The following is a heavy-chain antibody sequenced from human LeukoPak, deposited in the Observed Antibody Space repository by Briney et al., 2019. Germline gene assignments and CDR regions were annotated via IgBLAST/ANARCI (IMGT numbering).Heavy chain of an antibody. J-gene: IGHJ4*02. CDR3: ARGRPYYYDSSDC. CDR2: ILHSGST. Sequence: SETLSLTCAVSGYSLSSGYYWGWIRQPPGTGLEWIGSILHSGSTHYDPSLKSRVSITIDTSKNQISLKVNSVTAADTAVYYCARGRPYYYDSSDCWGQGTLVTVSS. V-gene: IGHV4-38-2*01. CDR1: GYSLSSGYY. D-gene: IGHD3-22*01.